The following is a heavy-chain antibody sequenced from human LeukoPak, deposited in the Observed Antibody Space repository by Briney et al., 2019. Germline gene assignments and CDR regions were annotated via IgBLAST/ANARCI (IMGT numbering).Heavy chain of an antibody. J-gene: IGHJ5*02. D-gene: IGHD5-18*01. CDR1: GYTFTGDY. CDR2: IISILGIA. CDR3: AINQGDTSMGRNWFDP. V-gene: IGHV1-69*02. Sequence: ASVKVSCKTSGYTFTGDYMHGVRQAPRQEGEWMGRIISILGIATYAQKLQGRITITADRFTTTAFLELTSLRSEDTALYYWAINQGDTSMGRNWFDPWGQGTLVTVSS.